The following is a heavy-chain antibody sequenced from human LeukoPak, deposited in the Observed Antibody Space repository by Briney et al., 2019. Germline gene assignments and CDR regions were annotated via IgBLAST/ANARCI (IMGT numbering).Heavy chain of an antibody. Sequence: GGCLRLSCAVSGFTFCSCAMAWGREAPGKGLEWVSAIGASGGSTSTYYAHSVMGRFTISRDNSKNTLYLQMNSLRAEDTALYYCAKVGAYGVHDVFDIWGQGTMVTVSS. CDR1: GFTFCSCA. V-gene: IGHV3-23*01. D-gene: IGHD4-17*01. J-gene: IGHJ3*02. CDR2: IGASGGSTST. CDR3: AKVGAYGVHDVFDI.